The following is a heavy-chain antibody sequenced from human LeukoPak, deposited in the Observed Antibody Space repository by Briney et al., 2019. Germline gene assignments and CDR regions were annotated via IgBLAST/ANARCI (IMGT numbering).Heavy chain of an antibody. Sequence: GGSLRLSCAASGFTVSSNYMSWVRQAPGKGREWVSVIYSGGSTYYADSVKGRFTISRHNSKNTLYLQMNSLRAEDTAVYYCARDPLSAQYYYYGMDVWGQGTTVTVSS. J-gene: IGHJ6*02. CDR2: IYSGGST. CDR3: ARDPLSAQYYYYGMDV. CDR1: GFTVSSNY. D-gene: IGHD3-16*02. V-gene: IGHV3-53*04.